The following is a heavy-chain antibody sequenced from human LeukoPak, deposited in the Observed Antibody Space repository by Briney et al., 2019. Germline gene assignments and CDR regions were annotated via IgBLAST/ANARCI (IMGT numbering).Heavy chain of an antibody. J-gene: IGHJ3*02. Sequence: GGSLRLSCAASGFTFSSYAMHWVRQAPGKGLGWVAVISYDGSNKYYADSVKGRFTLSRDNSKNTLYLQMNSLRAEDTAVYYCAREGGGSSWGAFDIWGQGTMVTVSS. V-gene: IGHV3-30-3*01. CDR3: AREGGGSSWGAFDI. CDR2: ISYDGSNK. D-gene: IGHD2-15*01. CDR1: GFTFSSYA.